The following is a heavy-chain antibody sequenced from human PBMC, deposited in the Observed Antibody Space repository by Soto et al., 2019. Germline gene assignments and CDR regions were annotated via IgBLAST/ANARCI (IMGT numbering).Heavy chain of an antibody. CDR2: INWNSGSI. CDR1: GSTFDDYA. Sequence: GGSLRLSCAASGSTFDDYAMHWARQVPGKGLEWVSGINWNSGSIGYGDSVKGRFATSRDNAKNSLHLQMNSLSAEDTAFYYCVKDESINWYSGHFRHWGQGTLVTVSS. CDR3: VKDESINWYSGHFRH. D-gene: IGHD6-13*01. V-gene: IGHV3-9*01. J-gene: IGHJ1*01.